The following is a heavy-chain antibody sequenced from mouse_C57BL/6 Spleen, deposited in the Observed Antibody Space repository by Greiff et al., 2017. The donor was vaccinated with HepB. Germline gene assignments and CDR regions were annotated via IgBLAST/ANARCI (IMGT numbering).Heavy chain of an antibody. CDR3: ARSSFYYDYDGEDY. Sequence: VQLQQSGAELVRPGASVKLSCKASGYTFTDYYINWVKQRPGQGLEWIARIYPGSGNTYYNEKFKGKATLTAEKSSSTAYMQLSSLTSEDSAVYFCARSSFYYDYDGEDYWGQGTTLTVSS. D-gene: IGHD2-4*01. CDR2: IYPGSGNT. CDR1: GYTFTDYY. V-gene: IGHV1-76*01. J-gene: IGHJ2*01.